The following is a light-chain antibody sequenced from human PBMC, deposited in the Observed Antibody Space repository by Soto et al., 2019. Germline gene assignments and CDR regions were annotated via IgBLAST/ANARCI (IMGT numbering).Light chain of an antibody. CDR2: WAS. J-gene: IGKJ4*01. Sequence: DIVMTQSPDSLAVSLGERATINCKSSQSVLYNSDNKNYLAWYQQKPGQPPKLLIYWASTRDSGVPDRFSGSGSAADFTPTSSSLQAEDVAVYYCQQYYTTLSFGGGTKVEIK. CDR3: QQYYTTLS. V-gene: IGKV4-1*01. CDR1: QSVLYNSDNKNY.